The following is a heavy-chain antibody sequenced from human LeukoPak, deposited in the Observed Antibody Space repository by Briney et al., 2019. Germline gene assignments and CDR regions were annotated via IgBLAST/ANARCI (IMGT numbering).Heavy chain of an antibody. CDR2: ISYDGSNK. CDR1: GFTFSSYA. CDR3: AKGQPYQPIYGMDV. Sequence: GGSLRLSCAASGFTFSSYAMHWVRQAPGKGLEWVAVISYDGSNKYYADSVKGRFTISRDNSKNTPYLQMNSLRAEDTAVYYCAKGQPYQPIYGMDVWGQGTTVTVSS. D-gene: IGHD2-2*01. V-gene: IGHV3-30*04. J-gene: IGHJ6*02.